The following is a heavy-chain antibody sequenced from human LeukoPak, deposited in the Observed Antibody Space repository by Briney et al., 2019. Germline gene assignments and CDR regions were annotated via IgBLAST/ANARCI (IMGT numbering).Heavy chain of an antibody. Sequence: GGSLRLSCAASGFTFSSYAMSWIRQAPGKGLEWVSAISGSGGSTYYADSVKGRFTISRDNSKNTLYLQMNSLRAEDTAVYYCAKSMVRGVSPVGDYWGQGTLVTVSS. V-gene: IGHV3-23*01. CDR1: GFTFSSYA. D-gene: IGHD3-10*01. CDR3: AKSMVRGVSPVGDY. J-gene: IGHJ4*02. CDR2: ISGSGGST.